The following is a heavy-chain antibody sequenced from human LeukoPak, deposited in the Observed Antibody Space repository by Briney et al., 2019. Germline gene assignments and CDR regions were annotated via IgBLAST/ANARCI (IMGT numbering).Heavy chain of an antibody. Sequence: ASVKVSCKASGYTFTSYYMHWVRQAPGQGLEWMGIINPSGGSTSYAQKFQGSATMTRDTSTSTVYMELSSLRSEDTAVYYCAIHTVTKDTSADYYYGMDVWGQGTTVTVSS. CDR3: AIHTVTKDTSADYYYGMDV. D-gene: IGHD4-11*01. V-gene: IGHV1-46*01. J-gene: IGHJ6*02. CDR2: INPSGGST. CDR1: GYTFTSYY.